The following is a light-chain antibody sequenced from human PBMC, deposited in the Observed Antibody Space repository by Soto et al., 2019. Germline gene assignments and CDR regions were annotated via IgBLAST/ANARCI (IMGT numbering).Light chain of an antibody. J-gene: IGKJ1*01. Sequence: EIVLTQSPGTLSLSPGESATLSCRASQSVSSNSLAWYRRNPGQPPSLLIYGTSTRPTDIPRRFSGSGSGTAFTLPITRLEPEDFAVYFCQQYGDSPPSFGQATKVEVK. V-gene: IGKV3-20*01. CDR1: QSVSSNS. CDR2: GTS. CDR3: QQYGDSPPS.